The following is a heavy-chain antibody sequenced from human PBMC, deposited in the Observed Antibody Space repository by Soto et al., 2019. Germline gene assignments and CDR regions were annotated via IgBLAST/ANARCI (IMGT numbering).Heavy chain of an antibody. D-gene: IGHD3-9*01. Sequence: EVQLLESGGGLVQPGGSLRLSCAASGFTCSSYAMSWVRQAPGKGLEWVSAISGSGGSTYYADSVKGRFTISRDNSKNTLYLQMNSLRAEDTAVYYCAKDFRYDILTGTDYWGQGTLVTVSS. V-gene: IGHV3-23*01. CDR3: AKDFRYDILTGTDY. J-gene: IGHJ4*02. CDR1: GFTCSSYA. CDR2: ISGSGGST.